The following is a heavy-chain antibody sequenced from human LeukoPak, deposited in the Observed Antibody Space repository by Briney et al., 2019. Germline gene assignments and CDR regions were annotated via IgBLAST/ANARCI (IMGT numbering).Heavy chain of an antibody. CDR2: IGSSSSYI. V-gene: IGHV3-21*01. Sequence: PGGSLRLSCAASGFTFSSYSMNWVRQAPGKGLEWVSSIGSSSSYIYYADSVKGRFTISRDNAKNSLYLQMNSLRAEDTAVYYCARVIAGKTPQDYWGQGTLVTVSS. CDR3: ARVIAGKTPQDY. J-gene: IGHJ4*02. CDR1: GFTFSSYS. D-gene: IGHD6-13*01.